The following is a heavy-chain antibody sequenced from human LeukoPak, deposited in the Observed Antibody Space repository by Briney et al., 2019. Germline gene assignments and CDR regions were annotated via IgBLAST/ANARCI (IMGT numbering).Heavy chain of an antibody. CDR3: ARITMVRGPYYFDY. CDR1: GYTFTAYF. CDR2: INPNSGDT. V-gene: IGHV1-2*02. J-gene: IGHJ4*02. Sequence: ASVKVSCKASGYTFTAYFIHWVRQAPGQGLEWVGWINPNSGDTNYAQKFQGRVTLTRDTSISTAYMELSRLRSDDTAVYYCARITMVRGPYYFDYWGQGTLVTVSS. D-gene: IGHD3-10*01.